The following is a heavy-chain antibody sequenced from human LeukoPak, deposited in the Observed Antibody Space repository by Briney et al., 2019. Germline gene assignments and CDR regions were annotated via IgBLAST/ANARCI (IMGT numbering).Heavy chain of an antibody. J-gene: IGHJ6*02. CDR3: ARHAYDFWRGYIFGGMDV. CDR1: RGSLTSSSSY. D-gene: IGHD3-3*01. CDR2: IYYSGST. Sequence: SQTLSLTCTVSRGSLTSSSSYSGWIRQPPGKGLEWIGSIYYSGSTYYNPSLKSRVTISVDTSKNQFSLKLSSVTAADTAVYYCARHAYDFWRGYIFGGMDVWGQGTTVTVSS. V-gene: IGHV4-39*01.